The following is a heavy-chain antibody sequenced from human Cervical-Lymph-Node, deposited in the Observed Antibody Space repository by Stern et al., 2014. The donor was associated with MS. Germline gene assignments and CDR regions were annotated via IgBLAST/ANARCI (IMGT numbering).Heavy chain of an antibody. CDR3: ARERGNTYGFDY. J-gene: IGHJ4*02. D-gene: IGHD4-23*01. CDR1: GVTINTYA. Sequence: QDQLVQSGAEVRKPGSSVKVSCRASGVTINTYAVSWVRQAPGQGLERMGAIVPVFDKSKNAQRFQERVTITADESTSTVYMELSGLTSEDTAVYYCARERGNTYGFDYWGQGTLVTVSS. CDR2: IVPVFDKS. V-gene: IGHV1-69*12.